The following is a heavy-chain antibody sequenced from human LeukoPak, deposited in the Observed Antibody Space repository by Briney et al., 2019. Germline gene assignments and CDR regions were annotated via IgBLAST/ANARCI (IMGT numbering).Heavy chain of an antibody. CDR2: ISWNSGSI. V-gene: IGHV3-9*01. J-gene: IGHJ4*02. CDR3: AKGVWGYSYGSYFDY. CDR1: GFTFDDYA. D-gene: IGHD5-18*01. Sequence: GGSLKLSCAASGFTFDDYAMHWVRQAPGKGLEWVSGISWNSGSIGYADSVKGRFTISRDNAKNSLYLQMNSLRAEDTALYYCAKGVWGYSYGSYFDYWGQGTLVTVSS.